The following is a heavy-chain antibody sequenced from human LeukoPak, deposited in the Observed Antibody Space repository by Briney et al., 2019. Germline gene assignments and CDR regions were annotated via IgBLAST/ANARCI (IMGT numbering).Heavy chain of an antibody. CDR2: INHSGST. V-gene: IGHV4-34*01. CDR3: ARHPPDSSSWYGFNYYYYYMDV. Sequence: SETLSLTCVVYGGSFSGYYWSWIRQPPGKGLEWIGEINHSGSTNYNPSLKSRVTISVDTSKNQLSLKLSSVTAADTAVYYCARHPPDSSSWYGFNYYYYYMDVWGKGTTVTVSS. CDR1: GGSFSGYY. J-gene: IGHJ6*03. D-gene: IGHD6-13*01.